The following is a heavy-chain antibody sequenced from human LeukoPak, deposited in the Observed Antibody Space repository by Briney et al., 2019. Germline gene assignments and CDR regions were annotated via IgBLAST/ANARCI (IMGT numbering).Heavy chain of an antibody. CDR3: ARVVERRGWLLDY. J-gene: IGHJ4*02. Sequence: ASVKVSCKASGYTFTGYYMHWVRQAPGQGLEWMGRINPNRGGTNYAQKFQGRVTMTRDTSISTAYMELSRLRSDDTAVYYCARVVERRGWLLDYWGQGTLVTVSS. CDR2: INPNRGGT. D-gene: IGHD5-12*01. V-gene: IGHV1-2*06. CDR1: GYTFTGYY.